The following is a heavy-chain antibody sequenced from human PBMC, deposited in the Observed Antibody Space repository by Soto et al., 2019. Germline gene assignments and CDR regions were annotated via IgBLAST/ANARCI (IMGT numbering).Heavy chain of an antibody. V-gene: IGHV4-34*01. CDR2: INHSGST. D-gene: IGHD1-1*01. CDR3: ARLDWNHRVFDY. Sequence: KPSETLSLTCAVYGGSFSGYYWSWIRQPPGKGLEWIGEINHSGSTNYNPSLKSRVTISVDTSKNQFSLKLSSVTAADTAVYYCARLDWNHRVFDYWGQGTLVTVSS. J-gene: IGHJ4*02. CDR1: GGSFSGYY.